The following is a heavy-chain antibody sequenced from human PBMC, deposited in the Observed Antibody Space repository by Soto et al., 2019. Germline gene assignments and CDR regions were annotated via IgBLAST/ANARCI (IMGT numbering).Heavy chain of an antibody. J-gene: IGHJ3*02. V-gene: IGHV3-48*01. CDR2: ISSSSTI. CDR3: ARDADPYNWNSDAFDI. Sequence: GGSLRLSCAASGFTFSSYSMNWVRQAPGKGLEWVSYISSSSTIYYADSVKGRFTISRDNAKNSLYLQMNSLRAEDTAVYYCARDADPYNWNSDAFDIWGQGTMVTVSS. D-gene: IGHD1-7*01. CDR1: GFTFSSYS.